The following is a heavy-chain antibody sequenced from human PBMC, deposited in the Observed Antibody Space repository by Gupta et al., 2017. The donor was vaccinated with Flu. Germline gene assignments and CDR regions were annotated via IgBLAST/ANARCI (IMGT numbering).Heavy chain of an antibody. V-gene: IGHV4-61*02. CDR3: ARNAKRYDFWSQARGNWFDP. J-gene: IGHJ5*02. D-gene: IGHD3-3*01. Sequence: QVQLQESGPGLVKPSQTLSLTCTVSGGSISSGSYYWSWIRQPAGKGLEWIGRIYTSGSTNYNPSLKSRVTISVDTSKNQFSLKLSSVTAADTAVYYCARNAKRYDFWSQARGNWFDPWGQGTLVTVSS. CDR1: GGSISSGSYY. CDR2: IYTSGST.